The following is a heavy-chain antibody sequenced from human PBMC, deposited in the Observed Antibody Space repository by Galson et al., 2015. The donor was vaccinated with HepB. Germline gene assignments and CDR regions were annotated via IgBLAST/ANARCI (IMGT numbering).Heavy chain of an antibody. Sequence: SVKVSCKASGGTFSSYAISWVRQAPGQGLEWMGGIIPIFGTANYAQKFQGRVTITADESTSTAYMELSSLRSEDTAVYYCASWRDHYCSGGSCYGEYGMDVWGQGTTVTVSS. J-gene: IGHJ6*02. CDR2: IIPIFGTA. CDR1: GGTFSSYA. CDR3: ASWRDHYCSGGSCYGEYGMDV. D-gene: IGHD2-15*01. V-gene: IGHV1-69*13.